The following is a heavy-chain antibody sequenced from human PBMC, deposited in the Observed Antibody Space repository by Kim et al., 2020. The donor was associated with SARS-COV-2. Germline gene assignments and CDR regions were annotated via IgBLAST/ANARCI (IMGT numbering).Heavy chain of an antibody. Sequence: ASVKVSCKASGYTFTSYAMNWVRQAPGQGLEWMGWINTNTGNPTYAQGFTGRFVFSLDTSVSTAYLQISSLKAEDTAVYYCARGGYSRAVAGSGCYWGQGTLVTVSS. D-gene: IGHD6-19*01. CDR2: INTNTGNP. V-gene: IGHV7-4-1*02. J-gene: IGHJ4*02. CDR1: GYTFTSYA. CDR3: ARGGYSRAVAGSGCY.